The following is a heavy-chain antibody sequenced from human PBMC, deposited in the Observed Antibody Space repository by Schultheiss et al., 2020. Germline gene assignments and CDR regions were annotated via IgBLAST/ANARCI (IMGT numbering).Heavy chain of an antibody. V-gene: IGHV3-30*02. D-gene: IGHD1-26*01. CDR3: AKLGGGSPFDY. J-gene: IGHJ4*02. Sequence: GGSLRLSCAASGFTFSSYAMSWVRQAPGKGLEWVAVIWYDGSNKYYADSVKGRFTISRDNSKNTLYLQMNSLRAEETAVYYCAKLGGGSPFDYWGQGTLVTVSS. CDR1: GFTFSSYA. CDR2: IWYDGSNK.